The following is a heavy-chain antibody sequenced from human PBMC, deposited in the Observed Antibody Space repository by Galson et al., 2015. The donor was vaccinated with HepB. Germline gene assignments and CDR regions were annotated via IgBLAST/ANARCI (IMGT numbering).Heavy chain of an antibody. CDR3: AREESSGTWPYLDN. CDR1: GFTFATYG. V-gene: IGHV3-33*01. Sequence: SLRLSCAASGFTFATYGMHWVRQRPGRGLGWVAIVWFDGSKEYYADSVKGRFTVSRGNSKNTLYLQLNSLRAEDTAVYYCAREESSGTWPYLDNWGQGTRVTVSP. D-gene: IGHD6-25*01. J-gene: IGHJ4*02. CDR2: VWFDGSKE.